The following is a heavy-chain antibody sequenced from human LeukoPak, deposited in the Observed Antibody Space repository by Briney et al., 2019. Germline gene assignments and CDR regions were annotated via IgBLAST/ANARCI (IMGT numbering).Heavy chain of an antibody. J-gene: IGHJ4*02. D-gene: IGHD2/OR15-2a*01. CDR2: VNQGGSVK. CDR3: ASLPADNNTYFHY. CDR1: GFTFSNCW. Sequence: GGSLRLSCAASGFTFSNCWMSWVRQAPGKGLEWVANVNQGGSVKYYVDSVMGRFTISRDNAENSLYLQMNSLRAEDTAVYYCASLPADNNTYFHYWGQGTLVTVSS. V-gene: IGHV3-7*05.